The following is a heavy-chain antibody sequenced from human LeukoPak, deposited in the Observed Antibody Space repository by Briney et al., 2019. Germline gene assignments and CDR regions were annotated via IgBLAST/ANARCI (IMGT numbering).Heavy chain of an antibody. J-gene: IGHJ4*02. Sequence: KALSLTCIVYSFSVSSSGYYWRWILQPPRKGPEGIGSIIYSGSTYLNPSPKSRFSISVGTSKNQFSLKLSSVTAADTVVYYCARLGSSGYRYWGQGTLVTVSS. CDR2: IIYSGST. CDR3: ARLGSSGYRY. D-gene: IGHD3-22*01. V-gene: IGHV4-39*07. CDR1: SFSVSSSGYY.